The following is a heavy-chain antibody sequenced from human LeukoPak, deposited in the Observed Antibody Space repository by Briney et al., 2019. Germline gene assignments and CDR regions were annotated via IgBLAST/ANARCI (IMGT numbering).Heavy chain of an antibody. CDR1: GFTFSSYS. V-gene: IGHV3-7*01. J-gene: IGHJ4*02. CDR3: ARDTPRGSGSYDY. D-gene: IGHD3-10*01. CDR2: IKQDGSEK. Sequence: GGSPRLSCAASGFTFSSYSMNWVRQAPGKGLEWVANIKQDGSEKYYVDSVKGRFTISRDNAKNSLYLQMNSLRAEDTAVYYCARDTPRGSGSYDYWGQGTLVTVSS.